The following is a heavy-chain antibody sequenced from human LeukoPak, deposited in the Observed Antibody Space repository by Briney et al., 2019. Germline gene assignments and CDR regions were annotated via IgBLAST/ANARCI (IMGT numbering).Heavy chain of an antibody. V-gene: IGHV4-61*02. D-gene: IGHD2-2*01. Sequence: SETLSLTCTVSGGSISSGSYYWSWIRQPAGKGLEWIGRIYTSGSTNYNPSLKSRVSISVDTSKNQFSLKLSYVTAADTAVYYCASLRTHCSSTSCYLDAFDIWGQGTMVTVSS. CDR2: IYTSGST. CDR1: GGSISSGSYY. J-gene: IGHJ3*02. CDR3: ASLRTHCSSTSCYLDAFDI.